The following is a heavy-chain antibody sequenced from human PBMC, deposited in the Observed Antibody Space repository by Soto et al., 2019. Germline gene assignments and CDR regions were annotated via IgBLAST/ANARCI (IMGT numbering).Heavy chain of an antibody. Sequence: ASVKVSCKASGGTFSSYAISWVRQAPGQGLEWMGGIIPIFGTANYAQKFQGRVTITADESTSTAYMELSSLRSEDTAVYYCACRIVDTAMGFDYWGQGTLVTVSS. D-gene: IGHD5-18*01. CDR1: GGTFSSYA. V-gene: IGHV1-69*13. J-gene: IGHJ4*02. CDR2: IIPIFGTA. CDR3: ACRIVDTAMGFDY.